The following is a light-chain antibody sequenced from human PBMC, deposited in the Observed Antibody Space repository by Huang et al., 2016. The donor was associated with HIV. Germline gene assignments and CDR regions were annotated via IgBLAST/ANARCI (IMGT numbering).Light chain of an antibody. CDR1: QSVGSN. CDR2: SAS. J-gene: IGKJ1*01. Sequence: EIVMTQSPATLSVSPGERATLSCRASQSVGSNLAWYQQKPGQAPRLLIYSASTRATGIPARVSGSGSGTEFTLTISSLQSEDFAVYYCQQYNNWPRTFGQGTKVEIK. CDR3: QQYNNWPRT. V-gene: IGKV3-15*01.